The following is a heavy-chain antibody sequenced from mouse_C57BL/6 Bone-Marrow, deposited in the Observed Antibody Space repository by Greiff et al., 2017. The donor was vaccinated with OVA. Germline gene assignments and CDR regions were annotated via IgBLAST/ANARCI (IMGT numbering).Heavy chain of an antibody. CDR3: ARSLYCYGSSHAMDY. CDR1: GYTFTDYY. V-gene: IGHV1-26*01. D-gene: IGHD1-1*01. CDR2: INPNNGGT. J-gene: IGHJ4*01. Sequence: VQLQQSGPELVKPGASVKISCKASGYTFTDYYMNWVKQSHGKSLEWIGDINPNNGGTSYNQKFTGKATLTVDKTSSTAYMELRSLSADDSAVYDCARSLYCYGSSHAMDYWGQGTSVTVSS.